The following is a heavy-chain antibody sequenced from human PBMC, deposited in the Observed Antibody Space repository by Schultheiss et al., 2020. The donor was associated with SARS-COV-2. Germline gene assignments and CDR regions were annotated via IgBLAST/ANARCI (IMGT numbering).Heavy chain of an antibody. J-gene: IGHJ5*02. CDR2: FDPEDGET. CDR1: GYTLTELS. D-gene: IGHD3-10*01. CDR3: ARDRRAYYYGSGSSINWFDP. Sequence: ASVKVSCKVSGYTLTELSMHWVRQAPGKGLEWMGGFDPEDGETIYAQKFQGRVTMTEDTSTDTAYMELSSLRSEDTAVYYCARDRRAYYYGSGSSINWFDPWGQGTLVTVSS. V-gene: IGHV1-24*01.